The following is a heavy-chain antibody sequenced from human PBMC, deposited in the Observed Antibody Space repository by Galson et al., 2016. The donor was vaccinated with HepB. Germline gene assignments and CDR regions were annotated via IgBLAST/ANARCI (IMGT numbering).Heavy chain of an antibody. Sequence: SLRLSCAGSGYTFTNYGMHWVRQAPGKGLEWVASIWFDGSRKFHADSVKGRFTISRENSKKTLFLQMNSLRVEDTAVYYCARDPRGYNGYGENFLDYWGQGTLVTVSS. V-gene: IGHV3-33*01. J-gene: IGHJ4*02. CDR1: GYTFTNYG. CDR3: ARDPRGYNGYGENFLDY. D-gene: IGHD5-12*01. CDR2: IWFDGSRK.